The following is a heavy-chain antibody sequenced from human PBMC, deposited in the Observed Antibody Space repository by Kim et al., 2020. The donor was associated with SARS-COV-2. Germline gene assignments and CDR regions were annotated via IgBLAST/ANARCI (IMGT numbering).Heavy chain of an antibody. V-gene: IGHV3-53*01. Sequence: GGSLRLSCAASGFTVSSNYMSWVRQAPGKGLEWVSVIYSGGSTYYADSVKGRFTISRDNSKNTLYLQMNSLRAEDTAVYYCASTPMAGYYDSLLLGWYFDLWGRGTLVTVSS. CDR1: GFTVSSNY. J-gene: IGHJ2*01. D-gene: IGHD3-22*01. CDR3: ASTPMAGYYDSLLLGWYFDL. CDR2: IYSGGST.